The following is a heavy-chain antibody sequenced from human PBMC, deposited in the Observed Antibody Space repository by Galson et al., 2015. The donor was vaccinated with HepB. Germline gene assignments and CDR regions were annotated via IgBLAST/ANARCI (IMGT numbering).Heavy chain of an antibody. J-gene: IGHJ4*02. V-gene: IGHV1-18*01. CDR2: ISAYNGKT. CDR1: GFTFSSYS. Sequence: SVKVSCKASGFTFSSYSLTWVRQAPGQGLEWMGWISAYNGKTHFGKSVQGRLTLTTDTSTSTGYMELRNLKSDDTAVYYCARALTVLGEYYFDSWGQGTQVTVSS. CDR3: ARALTVLGEYYFDS. D-gene: IGHD2/OR15-2a*01.